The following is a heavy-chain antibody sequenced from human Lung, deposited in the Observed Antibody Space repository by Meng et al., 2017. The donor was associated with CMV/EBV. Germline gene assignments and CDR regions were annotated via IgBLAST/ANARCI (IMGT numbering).Heavy chain of an antibody. V-gene: IGHV3-11*04. J-gene: IGHJ6*02. CDR2: ISSSYAV. CDR1: GFRFSDYY. CDR3: ARVLLDVRGWYYQGMDV. D-gene: IGHD6-19*01. Sequence: SXAASGFRFSDYYMTWIRQAPGKGLEWVSYISSSYAVDYADSLKGRFTISRDNAKNSLYLQMNSLRAEDTAVYYCARVLLDVRGWYYQGMDVWGQGTXVPVAS.